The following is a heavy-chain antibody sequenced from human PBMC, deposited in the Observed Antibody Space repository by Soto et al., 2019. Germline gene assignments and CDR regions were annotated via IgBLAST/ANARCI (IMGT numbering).Heavy chain of an antibody. D-gene: IGHD4-17*01. Sequence: QLQLQESGPGLVKPSETLSLTCTVSGGSISSSSYYWGWVRQPQGKGLEWIGSIYYSGSTYYNPSLKSRVTISVDTSKNQLALKLSSVTAADTAVYDCARLSPTTVAFRGFDYWGQGTLVTVSS. V-gene: IGHV4-39*01. CDR3: ARLSPTTVAFRGFDY. CDR1: GGSISSSSYY. J-gene: IGHJ4*02. CDR2: IYYSGST.